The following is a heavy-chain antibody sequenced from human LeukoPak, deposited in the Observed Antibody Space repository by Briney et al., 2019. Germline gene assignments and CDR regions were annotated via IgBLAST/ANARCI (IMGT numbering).Heavy chain of an antibody. CDR1: GGSISSSSYY. D-gene: IGHD5-12*01. CDR3: ARQYGGYNGNFDY. J-gene: IGHJ4*02. Sequence: SETLSLTCTVSGGSISSSSYYWGWIRQPPGKGMEWIGSIYYSGSTYYNPSLKSRVTISVDTSKNQFSLKLSSVTAADTAVYYCARQYGGYNGNFDYWGQGTLVTVSS. CDR2: IYYSGST. V-gene: IGHV4-39*01.